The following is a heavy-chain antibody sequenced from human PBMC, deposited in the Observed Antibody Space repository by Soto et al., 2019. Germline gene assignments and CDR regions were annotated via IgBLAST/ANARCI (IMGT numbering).Heavy chain of an antibody. J-gene: IGHJ6*02. CDR1: GGTFSSYA. D-gene: IGHD2-2*01. CDR3: ASRLYCSSTSCYGDSGYYDGMDV. Sequence: QVQLVQSGAEVKKPGSSVKVSCKASGGTFSSYAISWVRQAPGQGLEWMGGIIPIFGTANYAQKFQGRVTITADESTSTAYMELSSLRSEDTAVYYCASRLYCSSTSCYGDSGYYDGMDVWGQGTTVTVSS. CDR2: IIPIFGTA. V-gene: IGHV1-69*01.